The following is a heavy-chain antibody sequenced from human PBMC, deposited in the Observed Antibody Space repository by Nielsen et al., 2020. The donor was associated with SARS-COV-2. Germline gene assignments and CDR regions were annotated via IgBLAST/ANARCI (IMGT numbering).Heavy chain of an antibody. Sequence: GGSLRLSCIASGFTFNIYAMAWVRRAPGRGLQWVTGVSASGGSTYYTDSVKGRFSISRDNSKNTLFLQMHSLRVEDTALYYCAKDGVVRGDALDLWGQGTMVIVSS. V-gene: IGHV3-23*01. J-gene: IGHJ3*01. CDR1: GFTFNIYA. CDR3: AKDGVVRGDALDL. CDR2: VSASGGST. D-gene: IGHD3-10*01.